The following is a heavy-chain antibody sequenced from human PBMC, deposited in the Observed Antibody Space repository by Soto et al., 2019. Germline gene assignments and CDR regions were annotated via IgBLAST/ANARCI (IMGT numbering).Heavy chain of an antibody. V-gene: IGHV3-23*01. J-gene: IGHJ3*02. Sequence: GGSLRLSCAASGFTFSSYSMNWVRQAPGKGLEWVSAISGSGGSTYYADSVKGRFTISRDNSKNTLYLQMNSLRAEDTAVYYCAKGGATQTCAFDIWGQGTMVTVSS. CDR3: AKGGATQTCAFDI. CDR2: ISGSGGST. D-gene: IGHD1-26*01. CDR1: GFTFSSYS.